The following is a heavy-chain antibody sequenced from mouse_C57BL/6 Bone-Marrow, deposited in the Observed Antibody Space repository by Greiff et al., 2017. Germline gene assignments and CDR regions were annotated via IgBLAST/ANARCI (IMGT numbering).Heavy chain of an antibody. J-gene: IGHJ3*01. CDR3: ARGGLRLPFAY. CDR2: INPSSGYT. V-gene: IGHV1-4*01. CDR1: GYTFTSYT. D-gene: IGHD3-2*02. Sequence: LQESGAELARPGASVKMSCKASGYTFTSYTMHWVKQRPGQGLEWIGYINPSSGYTKYNQKFKDKAPLTADKSSSTAYMQLSSLTSEDSAVYYCARGGLRLPFAYWGQGTLVTVSA.